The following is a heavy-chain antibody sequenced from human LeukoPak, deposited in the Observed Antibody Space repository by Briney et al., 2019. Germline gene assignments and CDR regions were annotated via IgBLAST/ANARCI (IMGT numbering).Heavy chain of an antibody. CDR3: ARVVGGSYFPHYSYYMDV. V-gene: IGHV1-2*02. Sequence: ASVKVSCKASGYTFTSYDINWVRQATGQGLEWMGWINPNSGGTNYAQKFQGRVTMTRDTSISTAYMELSRLRSDDTAVYYCARVVGGSYFPHYSYYMDVWGKGTTVTVSS. CDR1: GYTFTSYD. D-gene: IGHD1-26*01. J-gene: IGHJ6*03. CDR2: INPNSGGT.